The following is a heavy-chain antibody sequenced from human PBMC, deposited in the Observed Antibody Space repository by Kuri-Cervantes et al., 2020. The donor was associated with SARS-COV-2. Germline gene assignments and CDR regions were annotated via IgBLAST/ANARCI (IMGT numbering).Heavy chain of an antibody. CDR3: ARGRDRITIFGVVIIRGGYYYYGKDV. J-gene: IGHJ6*02. Sequence: ESLKISCTVSVCSISSYYWSWTRQPAGKGLEWIGRIYTSGSTNYNPSLKSRVTMSVDTSKNQFSLKLSSVTAADTAVYYCARGRDRITIFGVVIIRGGYYYYGKDVWGQGTTVTVSS. V-gene: IGHV4-4*07. CDR2: IYTSGST. D-gene: IGHD3-3*01. CDR1: VCSISSYY.